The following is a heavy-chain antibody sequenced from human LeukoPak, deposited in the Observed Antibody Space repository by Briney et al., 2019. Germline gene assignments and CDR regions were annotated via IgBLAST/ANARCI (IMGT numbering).Heavy chain of an antibody. J-gene: IGHJ4*02. V-gene: IGHV3-21*01. CDR1: GFTFSSYS. Sequence: GGSLRLSCAASGFTFSSYSMNWVRQAPGKGLEWVSSISSSSSSYIYYADSVKGRFTISRDNAKNSLYLQMNSLRAEDTAVYYCARFSDTAMVIPYWGQGTLVTVSS. D-gene: IGHD5-18*01. CDR2: ISSSSSSYI. CDR3: ARFSDTAMVIPY.